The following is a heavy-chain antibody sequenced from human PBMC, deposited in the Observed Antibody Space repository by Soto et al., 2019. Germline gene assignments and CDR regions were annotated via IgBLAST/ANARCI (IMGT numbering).Heavy chain of an antibody. V-gene: IGHV3-74*01. CDR1: GFTFGSYW. J-gene: IGHJ6*02. CDR2: IDSDGSST. CDR3: ARGCPYGVDV. Sequence: EVQLVESGGGLVQPGGSLRVSCAASGFTFGSYWMNWVRQAPGKGLVWVSRIDSDGSSTTYADSVKGRFTTSRDNAKNTLYLQMSSLRVEDTAVYYCARGCPYGVDVWGQGTTVTVSS.